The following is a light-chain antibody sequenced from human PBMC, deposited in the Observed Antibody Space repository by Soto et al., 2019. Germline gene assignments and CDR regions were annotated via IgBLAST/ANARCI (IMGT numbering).Light chain of an antibody. J-gene: IGKJ1*01. CDR2: AAS. V-gene: IGKV3-20*01. CDR1: QSVSSYY. CDR3: QQCGSSPWT. Sequence: DIVLTQSPGTLSLSPGERATLSCRASQSVSSYYFAWYQQKPGQAPRLLIYAASSRATGLPDRFSGGGSGTDFTLTISRLEPEDFAVYYCQQCGSSPWTFGQGTKVEIK.